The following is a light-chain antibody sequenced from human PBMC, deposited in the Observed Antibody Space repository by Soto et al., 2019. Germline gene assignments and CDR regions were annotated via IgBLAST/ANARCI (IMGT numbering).Light chain of an antibody. J-gene: IGLJ1*01. CDR1: SSDVGGYDF. CDR2: EVN. CDR3: AAWDDSLFGHV. Sequence: QSVLSQPASVSGSPGQSITISCTGTSSDVGGYDFVSWYQHPPGKAPKLIIFEVNDRPSGVSDRFSGSKSGNTASLTISGLRAEDEADYYCAAWDDSLFGHVFGTGTKVTVL. V-gene: IGLV2-14*01.